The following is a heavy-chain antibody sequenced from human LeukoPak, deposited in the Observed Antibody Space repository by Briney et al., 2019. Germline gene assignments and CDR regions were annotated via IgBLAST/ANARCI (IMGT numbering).Heavy chain of an antibody. D-gene: IGHD3-22*01. Sequence: TSQTLSLTCTVSGGSISIGSYYWSWIRQPAGKGLEWIGRIYTSGSTNYNPSLKSRVTISVDTSKNQFSLKLSSVTAADTAVYYCARLITFYYDSSGYADYWGQGTLVTVSS. CDR3: ARLITFYYDSSGYADY. CDR2: IYTSGST. CDR1: GGSISIGSYY. J-gene: IGHJ4*02. V-gene: IGHV4-61*02.